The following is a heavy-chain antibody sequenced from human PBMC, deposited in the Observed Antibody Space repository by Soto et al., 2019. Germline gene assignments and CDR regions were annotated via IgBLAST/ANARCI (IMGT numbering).Heavy chain of an antibody. V-gene: IGHV1-18*01. CDR3: ARDDYSDGGEDC. Sequence: QVPLVQSGAEVKKPGASVTVSCKASGYTFATSGISWVRQAPGQGLEWMGWIRVDNGNTNYAQMFQGRVTMTTDTSTNTAYMNLRSLRSDDTAVYYCARDDYSDGGEDCWGQGTLVTVSS. CDR1: GYTFATSG. CDR2: IRVDNGNT. J-gene: IGHJ4*02. D-gene: IGHD4-17*01.